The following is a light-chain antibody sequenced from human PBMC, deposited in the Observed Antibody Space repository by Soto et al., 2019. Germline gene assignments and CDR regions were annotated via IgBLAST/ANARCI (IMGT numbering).Light chain of an antibody. CDR2: YAS. CDR3: QQYNDWPPIT. V-gene: IGKV3-15*01. Sequence: EIGMTQSPDILSVSPGERATLSCRASQSVNNNVAWSQQKSGQTHRPLIYYASTRATGIPARFSGSASGREFTLTITSLQSEDFALYYCQQYNDWPPITFGQGTRLEIK. J-gene: IGKJ5*01. CDR1: QSVNNN.